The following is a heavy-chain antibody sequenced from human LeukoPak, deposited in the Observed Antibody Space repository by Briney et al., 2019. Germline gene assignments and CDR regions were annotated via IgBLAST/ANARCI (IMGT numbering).Heavy chain of an antibody. J-gene: IGHJ4*02. Sequence: GASVKVSCKASGYTFNGYYLHWVRQAPGQGLEWMGWVNPGNGGTKYAQNFQGRVTMTRETSMNTAYMELSGLNSDDTAVYYCARDPDDPNVDIDYWGQGTLVTVSS. CDR1: GYTFNGYY. CDR2: VNPGNGGT. D-gene: IGHD5-12*01. CDR3: ARDPDDPNVDIDY. V-gene: IGHV1-2*02.